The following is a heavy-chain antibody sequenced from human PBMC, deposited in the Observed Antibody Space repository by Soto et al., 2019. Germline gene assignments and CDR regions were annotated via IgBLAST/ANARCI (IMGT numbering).Heavy chain of an antibody. CDR3: ARSPPPPRGAYDWYYDL. D-gene: IGHD2-15*01. V-gene: IGHV3-48*03. CDR1: GFTFSSYE. Sequence: EVQLVESGGGLVQPGGSLRLSCAASGFTFSSYEMNWVRQAPGKGLEWVSYISSRDSTKYYADSVKGRFTISRDNAKNPVYLQMNSLRAEDTAVYYCARSPPPPRGAYDWYYDLWGRGTLVTVSS. CDR2: ISSRDSTK. J-gene: IGHJ2*01.